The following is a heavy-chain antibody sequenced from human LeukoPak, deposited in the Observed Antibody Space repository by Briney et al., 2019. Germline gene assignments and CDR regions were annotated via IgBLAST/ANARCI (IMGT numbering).Heavy chain of an antibody. CDR2: IYFTGST. V-gene: IGHV4-59*12. D-gene: IGHD2-8*01. CDR3: ARRYCTDGVCYLVS. CDR1: GGSISSYY. J-gene: IGHJ5*02. Sequence: SETLSLTCTVSGGSISSYYWSWIRQPPGKGLEWTGYIYFTGSTNYNPSLKSRVTMSVDTSNNQFSLKLSSVTAGDTAVYYCARRYCTDGVCYLVSWGQGTLVTVSS.